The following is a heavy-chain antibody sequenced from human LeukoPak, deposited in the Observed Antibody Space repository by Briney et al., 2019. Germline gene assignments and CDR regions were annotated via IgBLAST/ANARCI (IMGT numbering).Heavy chain of an antibody. CDR2: INSDGSST. J-gene: IGHJ4*02. CDR3: ATDEAATGRLDY. Sequence: GGSLRLSCGASGFNFRNYWMHWVRQAPGKGLVWVSRINSDGSSTSYADSVKGRFTISRDNAENTLYLQINSLRAEDTAVYYCATDEAATGRLDYWGQGTLVTDSS. CDR1: GFNFRNYW. V-gene: IGHV3-74*01. D-gene: IGHD1-1*01.